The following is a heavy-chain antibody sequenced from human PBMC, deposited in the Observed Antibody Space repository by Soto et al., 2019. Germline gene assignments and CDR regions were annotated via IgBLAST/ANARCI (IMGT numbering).Heavy chain of an antibody. J-gene: IGHJ6*02. D-gene: IGHD3-10*01. V-gene: IGHV3-21*05. CDR1: GFTFSSYS. Sequence: GGSLRLSCAASGFTFSSYSMNWVRQAPGKGLEWVSYISSSRSNIYYADSVKGRFTISRDNAKNSLYLQMNSLRAEDTAVYYCARDSLLWFGFGGMDVWGQGTTVTVSS. CDR3: ARDSLLWFGFGGMDV. CDR2: ISSSRSNI.